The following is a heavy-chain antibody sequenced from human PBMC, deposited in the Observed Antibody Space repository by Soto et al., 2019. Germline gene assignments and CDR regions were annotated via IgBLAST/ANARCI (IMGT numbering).Heavy chain of an antibody. CDR2: IIPILGVA. CDR3: ARVAEMGTVTKGYYYYMDV. J-gene: IGHJ6*03. V-gene: IGHV1-69*04. Sequence: QVQLVQSGAEVKKPGSSVKVSCKASGDTFSNHTISWVRQAPGQGLEWMGRIIPILGVANYAKKDKGRVTITADNSTSTSYMELSSLRSADTAVYYCARVAEMGTVTKGYYYYMDVWGTGTTVTVSS. D-gene: IGHD4-17*01. CDR1: GDTFSNHT.